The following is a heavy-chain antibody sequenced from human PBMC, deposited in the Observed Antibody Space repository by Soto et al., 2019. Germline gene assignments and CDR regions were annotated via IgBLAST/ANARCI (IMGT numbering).Heavy chain of an antibody. J-gene: IGHJ4*02. V-gene: IGHV4-61*01. CDR2: FYYTGSI. D-gene: IGHD3-22*01. CDR1: GGSVSRGKYY. CDR3: ARSMFYSDGSNYSPFDY. Sequence: QVQLQESGPGLVKPSETLSLTCTVSGGSVSRGKYYWSWIRQPPGEGLEWIGYFYYTGSINYNPSLKSRVTISIDASKNQFSLRLSSVTAADTAVYYCARSMFYSDGSNYSPFDYWGQGTLVTVSS.